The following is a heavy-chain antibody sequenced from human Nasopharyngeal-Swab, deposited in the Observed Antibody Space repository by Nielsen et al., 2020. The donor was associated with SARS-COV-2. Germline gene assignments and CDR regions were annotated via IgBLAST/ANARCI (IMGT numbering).Heavy chain of an antibody. J-gene: IGHJ4*02. D-gene: IGHD2-8*01. CDR2: ISWNSGSI. CDR1: GFTFDDYA. V-gene: IGHV3-9*01. CDR3: AKAQSISLMVYAVPFDY. Sequence: GGSLRLSCAASGFTFDDYAMHWVRQAPGKGLEWVSAISWNSGSIGYADSVKGRFTISRDNAKNSLYLQMNSLRAEDTALYYCAKAQSISLMVYAVPFDYWGQGTLATVSS.